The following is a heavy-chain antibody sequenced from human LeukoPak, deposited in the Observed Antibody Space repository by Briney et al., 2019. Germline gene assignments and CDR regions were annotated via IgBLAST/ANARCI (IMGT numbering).Heavy chain of an antibody. J-gene: IGHJ2*01. CDR1: GFTFSNYA. CDR3: AKKRSSGPGDFDL. D-gene: IGHD6-19*01. V-gene: IGHV3-23*01. CDR2: ITGSSGST. Sequence: PGGSLRLSCAASGFTFSNYAMSWVRQAPGKGLEWVSAITGSSGSTYYADSVRGRFTISRDNSKNTLYLQMNSQRAEDTAVYYCAKKRSSGPGDFDLWGRGTLVTVSS.